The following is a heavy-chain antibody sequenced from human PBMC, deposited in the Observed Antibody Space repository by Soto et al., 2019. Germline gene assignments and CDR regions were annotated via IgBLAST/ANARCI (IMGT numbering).Heavy chain of an antibody. CDR2: ISYDGSNK. V-gene: IGHV3-30-3*01. Sequence: GGSLRLSCAASGFTFSSYAMHWVRQAPGKGLEWVAVISYDGSNKYYADSVKGRFTISRDNSKNTLYLQMNSLRAEDTAVYYCARVHPFRYYGMDVWGQGTTVTVYS. CDR3: ARVHPFRYYGMDV. CDR1: GFTFSSYA. J-gene: IGHJ6*02.